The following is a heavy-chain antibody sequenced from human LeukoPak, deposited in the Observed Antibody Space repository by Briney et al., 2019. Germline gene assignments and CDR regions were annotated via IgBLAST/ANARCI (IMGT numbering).Heavy chain of an antibody. CDR1: GFTVSSNY. Sequence: GGSLRLSCAASGFTVSSNYMSWVRQAPGKGLEWVSVVYTGARTYYADPVKGRFTISIDNSKNTLYLQMNSLRAEDTAVYYCARSLTLGSSQPEGYWGQGTLVTVSS. CDR3: ARSLTLGSSQPEGY. D-gene: IGHD6-6*01. J-gene: IGHJ4*02. CDR2: VYTGART. V-gene: IGHV3-66*02.